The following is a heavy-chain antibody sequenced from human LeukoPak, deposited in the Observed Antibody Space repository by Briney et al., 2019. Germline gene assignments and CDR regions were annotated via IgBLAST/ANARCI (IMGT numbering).Heavy chain of an antibody. Sequence: SGTLSLTCAVSGGSISSSNWWSWVRQPPGKGLAWIGEIYHSGSTNYNPSLKSRVTISVDTSKNQFSLKLSSVTAADTAVYYCAGDPATGYTSEAWFDSWGQGTQVTVSS. CDR3: AGDPATGYTSEAWFDS. CDR2: IYHSGST. V-gene: IGHV4-4*02. CDR1: GGSISSSNW. D-gene: IGHD6-13*01. J-gene: IGHJ5*01.